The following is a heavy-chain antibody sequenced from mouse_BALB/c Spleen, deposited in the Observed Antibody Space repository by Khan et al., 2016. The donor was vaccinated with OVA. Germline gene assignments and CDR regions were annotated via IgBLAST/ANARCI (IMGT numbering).Heavy chain of an antibody. CDR2: VNPSNGYT. D-gene: IGHD2-14*01. CDR3: ARVYDFFPY. V-gene: IGHV1-26*01. J-gene: IGHJ3*01. Sequence: VQLQQSGPDLVKPGASVKISCRASGYSFTAYYIHWVKESHGRSLECIGRVNPSNGYTSYNQKFKGKAILTVDKSSTTAYMELRSLTSEDSAVYYCARVYDFFPYWGQGTLVTFSA. CDR1: GYSFTAYY.